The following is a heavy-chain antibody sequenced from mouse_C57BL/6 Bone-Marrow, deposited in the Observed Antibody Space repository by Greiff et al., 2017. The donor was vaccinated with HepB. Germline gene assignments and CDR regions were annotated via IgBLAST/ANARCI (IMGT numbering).Heavy chain of an antibody. V-gene: IGHV1-52*01. CDR2: IDPSDSET. CDR3: AREGFYGSSSWFAY. D-gene: IGHD1-1*01. Sequence: HVQLQQPGAELVRPGSSVKLSCKASGYTFTSYWMHWVKQRPIQGLEWIGNIDPSDSETHYNQKFKDKATLTVDKSSSTAYMQLSSLTSEDSAVYYCAREGFYGSSSWFAYWGQGTLVTVSA. CDR1: GYTFTSYW. J-gene: IGHJ3*01.